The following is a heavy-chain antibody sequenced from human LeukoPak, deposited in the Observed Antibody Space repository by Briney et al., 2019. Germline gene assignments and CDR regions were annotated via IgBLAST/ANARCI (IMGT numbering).Heavy chain of an antibody. Sequence: SQTLSLTCAISGDNVSSNSVAWNWIRQSPSRGLEWLGRTYYRSKWYSEYAVSGKSRMTINADTSQNPSSLQLNSVTPEDTAVYFCARSVGWYRSWGQGTLVTVSS. CDR3: ARSVGWYRS. CDR1: GDNVSSNSVA. CDR2: TYYRSKWYS. J-gene: IGHJ5*02. D-gene: IGHD6-19*01. V-gene: IGHV6-1*01.